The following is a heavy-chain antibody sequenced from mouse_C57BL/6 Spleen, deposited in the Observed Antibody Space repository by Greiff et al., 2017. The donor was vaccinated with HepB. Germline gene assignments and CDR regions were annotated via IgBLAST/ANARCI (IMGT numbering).Heavy chain of an antibody. CDR2: IRNKANGYTT. J-gene: IGHJ3*01. Sequence: DVKLVESGGGLVQPGGSLSLSCAASGFTFTDYYMSWVRQPPGKALEWLGFIRNKANGYTTEYSASVKGRFTISRDNSQSILYLQMNALRAEDSATYYCARYGDGYFNFAYWGQGTLVTVST. V-gene: IGHV7-3*01. D-gene: IGHD2-3*01. CDR3: ARYGDGYFNFAY. CDR1: GFTFTDYY.